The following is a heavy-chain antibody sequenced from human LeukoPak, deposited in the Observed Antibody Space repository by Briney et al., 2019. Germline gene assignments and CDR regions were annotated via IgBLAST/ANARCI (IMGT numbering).Heavy chain of an antibody. V-gene: IGHV3-49*04. D-gene: IGHD3-9*01. CDR2: IRSKAYGGTT. CDR3: TREELRYFDWLSLLFDY. J-gene: IGHJ4*02. CDR1: GFTFSSYW. Sequence: GGSLRLSCAASGFTFSSYWMSWVRQAPGKGLEWVGFIRSKAYGGTTEYAASVKGRFTISRDDSKSIAYLQMNSLKTEDTAVYYCTREELRYFDWLSLLFDYWGQGTLVTVSS.